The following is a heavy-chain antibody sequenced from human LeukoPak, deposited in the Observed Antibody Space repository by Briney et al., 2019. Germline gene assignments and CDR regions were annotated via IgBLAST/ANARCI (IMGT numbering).Heavy chain of an antibody. V-gene: IGHV4-61*02. CDR2: IYTSGST. D-gene: IGHD4-23*01. CDR3: ARDSDYGGPEH. J-gene: IGHJ1*01. CDR1: GGSISSSSYY. Sequence: SETLSLTCTVSGGSISSSSYYWSWIRQPAGKGLEWIGRIYTSGSTNYNPSLKSRVIISLDTSKSQFSLKLTSVTAADTAVYYCARDSDYGGPEHWGQGTLVTVSS.